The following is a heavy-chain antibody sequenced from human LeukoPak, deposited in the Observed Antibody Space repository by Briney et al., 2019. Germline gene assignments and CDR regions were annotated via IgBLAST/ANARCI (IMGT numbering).Heavy chain of an antibody. CDR2: IYHSGST. J-gene: IGHJ3*02. CDR3: ARGYGDYYDSSGYYPDAFDI. Sequence: NSSQTLSLTCAVSGGSISSGGYSWSWIRQPPGKGLEWIGYIYHSGSTYYNPSLKSRVTISVDRSKNQFSLKLSSVTAADTAVYYCARGYGDYYDSSGYYPDAFDIWGQGTMVTVSS. D-gene: IGHD3-22*01. V-gene: IGHV4-30-2*01. CDR1: GGSISSGGYS.